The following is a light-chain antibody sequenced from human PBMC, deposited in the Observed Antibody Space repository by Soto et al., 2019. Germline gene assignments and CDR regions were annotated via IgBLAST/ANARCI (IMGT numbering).Light chain of an antibody. CDR3: QQRSYWPVT. J-gene: IGKJ1*01. CDR2: DAS. Sequence: EIVLTQSPAILSMSPGERATLSCRASQSVSSYFAWYQQKPGQAPRLLIYDASNRATGVPARFSGSGSGTDFTLTISSLEPEDFAVYYCQQRSYWPVTFGQGTKVDXK. CDR1: QSVSSY. V-gene: IGKV3-11*01.